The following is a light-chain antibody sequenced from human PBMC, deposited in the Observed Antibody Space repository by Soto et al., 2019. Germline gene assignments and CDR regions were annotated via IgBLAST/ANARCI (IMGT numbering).Light chain of an antibody. J-gene: IGKJ1*01. CDR2: GAS. CDR3: QQYNSYSET. CDR1: QSVSNY. Sequence: EIVLTQSPATLSLSPGERATLSCRASQSVSNYLAWYQQKPGQAPRLLIYGASTRATGFPARFSGSGSGTEFTLTTSSLQPDDFATYYCQQYNSYSETFGQGTKVDIK. V-gene: IGKV3-15*01.